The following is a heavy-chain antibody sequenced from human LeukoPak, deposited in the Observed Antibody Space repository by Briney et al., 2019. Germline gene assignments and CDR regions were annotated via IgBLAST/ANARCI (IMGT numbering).Heavy chain of an antibody. D-gene: IGHD3-10*01. V-gene: IGHV4-59*01. CDR1: GRSISSYY. J-gene: IGHJ5*02. CDR2: IYYIGST. CDR3: ARAFMSPGGFDP. Sequence: SETLSLTCPLAGRSISSYYWSSIRQPPGKGLEWIWYIYYIGSTNFHPSLKTQVTISVDTSKNQLSVKLSSVNAADTAVYYCARAFMSPGGFDPWGQGTLVTVSS.